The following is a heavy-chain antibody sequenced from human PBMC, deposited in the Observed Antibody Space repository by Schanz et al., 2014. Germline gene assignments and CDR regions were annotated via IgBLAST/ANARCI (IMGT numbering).Heavy chain of an antibody. J-gene: IGHJ4*02. CDR1: GFSFDSYN. D-gene: IGHD1-1*01. V-gene: IGHV3-21*06. Sequence: EAQLVESGGGLVEPGGSLRLSCAASGFSFDSYNMNWVRQSPGKGLEWVAFLSFDSRHIYYADSVKGRFTISRDNAKSSLHLQMNSLRADDTAVYYCARDGVAATTDFEYWGQGALVTVSS. CDR2: LSFDSRHI. CDR3: ARDGVAATTDFEY.